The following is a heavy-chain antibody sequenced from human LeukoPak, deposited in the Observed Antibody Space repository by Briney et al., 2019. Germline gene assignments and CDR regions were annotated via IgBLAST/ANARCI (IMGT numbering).Heavy chain of an antibody. CDR3: ARRLSIAATGTRFDY. Sequence: GGSLRLSCAASGFTFSSFAMNWVRQAPAKGLEWFSAISGSGGSTYYADSVKGRFTISRDNSKNTLYLQMNSLRADDTAVYYCARRLSIAATGTRFDYWGQGTLVTVSS. V-gene: IGHV3-23*01. CDR2: ISGSGGST. CDR1: GFTFSSFA. D-gene: IGHD6-13*01. J-gene: IGHJ4*02.